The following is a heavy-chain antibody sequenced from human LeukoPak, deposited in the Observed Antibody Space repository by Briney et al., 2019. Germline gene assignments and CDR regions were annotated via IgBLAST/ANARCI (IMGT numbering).Heavy chain of an antibody. CDR1: GFTFDDYA. V-gene: IGHV3-9*03. D-gene: IGHD3-3*02. J-gene: IGHJ4*02. Sequence: GGSLRLSCAASGFTFDDYAMHWVRQAPGKGLEWVSGISWNSGSIGYADSVKGRFTISRDNAKNSLYLQMNSLRAEDMALYYCATRPISRGGAFDYWGQGTLVTVSS. CDR3: ATRPISRGGAFDY. CDR2: ISWNSGSI.